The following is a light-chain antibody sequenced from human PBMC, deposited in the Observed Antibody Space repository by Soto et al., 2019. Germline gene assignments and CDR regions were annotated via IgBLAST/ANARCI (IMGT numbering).Light chain of an antibody. CDR1: QSISSW. Sequence: EIHMTQSPSTLSASLGDRVTITFRASQSISSWLAWYQQKPGKAPKLLIYKASSLESGVPSGFSGSGSGTEFTLTISSLQPDDFATYYCQQYNSSFGQGTKVDI. V-gene: IGKV1-5*03. CDR3: QQYNSS. J-gene: IGKJ1*01. CDR2: KAS.